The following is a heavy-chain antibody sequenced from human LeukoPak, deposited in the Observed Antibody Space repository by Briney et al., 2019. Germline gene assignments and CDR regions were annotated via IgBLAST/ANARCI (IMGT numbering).Heavy chain of an antibody. CDR3: ARDTPDSSGYYYVGGIGYYYYYYGMDV. V-gene: IGHV1-69*13. Sequence: ASVKVSCKASGGTFSSYAISWVRQAPGQGLKWWGGTIPIFGTANYAQKFQGRVTITADESTSTAYMELSSLRSEDTAVYYCARDTPDSSGYYYVGGIGYYYYYYGMDVWGQGTTVTVSS. J-gene: IGHJ6*02. CDR1: GGTFSSYA. CDR2: TIPIFGTA. D-gene: IGHD3-22*01.